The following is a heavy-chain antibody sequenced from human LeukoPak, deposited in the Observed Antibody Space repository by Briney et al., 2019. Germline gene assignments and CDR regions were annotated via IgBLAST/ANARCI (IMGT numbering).Heavy chain of an antibody. CDR1: GGSISSGGYS. D-gene: IGHD6-19*01. CDR2: IYYSGST. V-gene: IGHV4-30-4*07. J-gene: IGHJ3*02. Sequence: SETLSLTCAVSGGSISSGGYSWSWIRQPPGKGLEWIGYIYYSGSTYYNPSLKSRVTISVDTSKNQFSLKLSSVTAADTAVYYCARDSVDSSGWSTDAFDIWGQGTMVTVSS. CDR3: ARDSVDSSGWSTDAFDI.